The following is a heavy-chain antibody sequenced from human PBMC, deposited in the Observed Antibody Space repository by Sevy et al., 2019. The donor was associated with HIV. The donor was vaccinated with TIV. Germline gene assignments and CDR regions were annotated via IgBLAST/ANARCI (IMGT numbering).Heavy chain of an antibody. Sequence: ASVKVSCKASGYTFTGYYMHWVRQAPGQGLEWMGWINPNSGGTNYAQKFQGRVTMTRDTSISTAYMELSRLRSDDTAVYYCASSDDYSNYYYYGMDVWGQGTTVNVSS. CDR1: GYTFTGYY. V-gene: IGHV1-2*02. CDR3: ASSDDYSNYYYYGMDV. D-gene: IGHD4-4*01. J-gene: IGHJ6*02. CDR2: INPNSGGT.